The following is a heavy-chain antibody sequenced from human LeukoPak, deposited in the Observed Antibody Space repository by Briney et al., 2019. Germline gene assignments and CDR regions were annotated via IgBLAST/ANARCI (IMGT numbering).Heavy chain of an antibody. CDR1: GLTFSNYG. CDR3: ATEYDY. J-gene: IGHJ4*02. Sequence: GGSLRLSCVASGLTFSNYGMHWVRQAPGKGLEWVAVVWHDGNNKYYADSVKGRFTISRDNSKTTLFLQMNSLRVDDTAVYYCATEYDYWGQGTLVTVSS. V-gene: IGHV3-33*01. CDR2: VWHDGNNK.